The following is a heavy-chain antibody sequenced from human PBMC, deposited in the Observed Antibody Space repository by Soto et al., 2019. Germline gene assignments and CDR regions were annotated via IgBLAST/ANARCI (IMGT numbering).Heavy chain of an antibody. CDR3: ARSAGRLVVPLYYYYGMDV. D-gene: IGHD2-2*01. CDR1: GDTFTSYG. CDR2: ISAYNGNT. V-gene: IGHV1-18*01. J-gene: IGHJ6*04. Sequence: QVQLVQSGAEVKQPGASMKVSCKASGDTFTSYGISWVRQAPGQGLEWMAWISAYNGNTNYATKLKGRVTMTTDTSRSPAYMELRSLRSADTAVYYCARSAGRLVVPLYYYYGMDVWGKGTTVTVSS.